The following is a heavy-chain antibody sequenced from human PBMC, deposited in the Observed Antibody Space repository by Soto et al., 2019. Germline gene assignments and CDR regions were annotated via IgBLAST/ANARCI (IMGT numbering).Heavy chain of an antibody. Sequence: ETLSLTCTVSGGSISSSSYYWGWVRRPPGKGLEWIGSIYYSGRTYYNPSLKSRDTISVATSKNQFSLKLSSVTAADTAVYYCARLRSIYHYVWGSPSYGMDVWGQGTTVTVSS. J-gene: IGHJ6*02. D-gene: IGHD3-16*01. CDR3: ARLRSIYHYVWGSPSYGMDV. CDR1: GGSISSSSYY. V-gene: IGHV4-39*01. CDR2: IYYSGRT.